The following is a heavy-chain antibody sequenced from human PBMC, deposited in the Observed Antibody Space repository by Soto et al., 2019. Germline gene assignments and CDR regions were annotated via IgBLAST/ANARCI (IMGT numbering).Heavy chain of an antibody. D-gene: IGHD2-15*01. CDR2: IYYSGST. J-gene: IGHJ3*02. CDR3: ARHPGPYCSGGSCYPDAFDI. V-gene: IGHV4-59*08. CDR1: GGSISSYY. Sequence: SDTLSLTCTVSGGSISSYYWSWIRQPPGKGLEWIGYIYYSGSTNYNPSLKSRVTISVDTSKNQFSLKLSSVTAADTAVYYCARHPGPYCSGGSCYPDAFDIWGQGTMVTVSS.